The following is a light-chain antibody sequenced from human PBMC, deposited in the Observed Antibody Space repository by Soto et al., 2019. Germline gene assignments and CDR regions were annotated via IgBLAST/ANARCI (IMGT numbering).Light chain of an antibody. CDR2: EVS. CDR3: SSYAGSNRV. J-gene: IGLJ3*02. CDR1: SSDVGGYNY. V-gene: IGLV2-8*01. Sequence: QSALTQPPSASGSPGQSVTISCTGTSSDVGGYNYVSWYQQHPDKAPKLMIYEVSKRPSGVPDRFSGSKSGNTASLTVSGLQAEDEADYYCSSYAGSNRVFGGGIKLTVL.